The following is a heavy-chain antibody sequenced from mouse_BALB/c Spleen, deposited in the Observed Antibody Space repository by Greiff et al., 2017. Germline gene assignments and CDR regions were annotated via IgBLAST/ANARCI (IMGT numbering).Heavy chain of an antibody. Sequence: EVQRVESGGGLVQPGGSLKLSCAASGFTFSSYGMSWVRQTPDKRLELVATINSNGGSTYYPDSVKGRFTISRDNAKNTLYLQMSSLKSEDTAMYYGARDGGNYFDYWGQGTTLTVSS. J-gene: IGHJ2*01. CDR1: GFTFSSYG. CDR2: INSNGGST. CDR3: ARDGGNYFDY. V-gene: IGHV5-6-3*01.